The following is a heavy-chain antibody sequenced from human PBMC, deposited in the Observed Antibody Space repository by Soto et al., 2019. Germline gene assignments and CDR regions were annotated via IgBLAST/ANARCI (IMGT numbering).Heavy chain of an antibody. D-gene: IGHD3-10*01. V-gene: IGHV3-30*18. CDR2: ISYDGSNK. CDR1: GFTFSSYG. Sequence: ESGGGVVQPGRSLRLSCAASGFTFSSYGMHWVRQAPGKGLEWVAVISYDGSNKYYADSVKGRFTISRDNSKNTLYLQMNSLRAEDTAVYYCAKTMVRGVIIGPFDPWGQGTLVTVSS. J-gene: IGHJ5*02. CDR3: AKTMVRGVIIGPFDP.